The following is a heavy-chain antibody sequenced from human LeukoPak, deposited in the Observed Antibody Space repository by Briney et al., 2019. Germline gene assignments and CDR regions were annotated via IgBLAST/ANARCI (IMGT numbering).Heavy chain of an antibody. J-gene: IGHJ5*02. CDR1: GFTFSDYA. CDR2: ISGGGAKT. Sequence: GGSLRLSCAASGFTFSDYAMNWVRQAPGKGLEWVSAISGGGAKTYYADSVKGRFTISRDNSKNTLYLQMNSLRAEDTAVYYCARAALGVVVVPAEHWFDPWGQGTLVTVSS. V-gene: IGHV3-23*01. D-gene: IGHD2-2*01. CDR3: ARAALGVVVVPAEHWFDP.